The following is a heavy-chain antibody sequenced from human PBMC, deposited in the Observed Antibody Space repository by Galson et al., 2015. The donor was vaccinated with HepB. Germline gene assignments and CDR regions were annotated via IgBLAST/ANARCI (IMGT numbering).Heavy chain of an antibody. CDR2: IDLSDSYT. J-gene: IGHJ5*02. D-gene: IGHD2-15*01. Sequence: QSGAEVKKPGESLRISCNGSGHSFTTYLISWVRQKPGKGLEWMGRIDLSDSYTKYSPSFQGHVTISADQSISTAYRQLSSLEASDTAMYYCVRHSNCSGVRCFGWFDPWGQGTLLTVSS. CDR3: VRHSNCSGVRCFGWFDP. CDR1: GHSFTTYL. V-gene: IGHV5-10-1*01.